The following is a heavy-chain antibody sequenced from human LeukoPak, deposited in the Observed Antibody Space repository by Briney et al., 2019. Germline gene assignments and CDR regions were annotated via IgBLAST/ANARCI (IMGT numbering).Heavy chain of an antibody. D-gene: IGHD1-26*01. CDR1: GFTFSTYS. V-gene: IGHV3-21*05. CDR2: ISSSSSYI. J-gene: IGHJ6*03. CDR3: ARATWDPNYYYYMDV. Sequence: GGSLRLSCAASGFTFSTYSMNWVRQAPGKGLEWVSYISSSSSYIYYADSVKGRFTISRDNAKNSLFLQMNSLRAEDTAVYFCARATWDPNYYYYMDVWGKGTTVTISS.